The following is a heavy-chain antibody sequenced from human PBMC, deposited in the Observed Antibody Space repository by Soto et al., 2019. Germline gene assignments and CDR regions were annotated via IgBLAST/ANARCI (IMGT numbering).Heavy chain of an antibody. CDR3: ARQRPTDGRWEFANYYGMDV. D-gene: IGHD1-26*01. J-gene: IGHJ6*02. CDR2: IIHSEST. CDR1: GGSFSAYY. V-gene: IGHV4-34*12. Sequence: SETLSLTCAVYGGSFSAYYWSWVRKPPGKGLEWIGEIIHSESTKYNPSLKSRVTISVDTSKNPFSLKLSSVTAADTAVYYCARQRPTDGRWEFANYYGMDVWGQGTPVTVSS.